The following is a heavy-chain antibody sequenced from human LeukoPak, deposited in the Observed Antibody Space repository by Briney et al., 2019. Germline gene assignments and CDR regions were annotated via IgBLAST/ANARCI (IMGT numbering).Heavy chain of an antibody. D-gene: IGHD3-10*01. Sequence: GASVKVSCKASGYTFTGYYMHWVRQAPGQGLEGMGWINPNSGGTNYAQKFQGRVTMTRDTSISTAYMELSRLRSDDTAVYYCARAGEYGSGSYSTDYFDYWGQGTLVTVSS. CDR1: GYTFTGYY. CDR3: ARAGEYGSGSYSTDYFDY. CDR2: INPNSGGT. V-gene: IGHV1-2*02. J-gene: IGHJ4*02.